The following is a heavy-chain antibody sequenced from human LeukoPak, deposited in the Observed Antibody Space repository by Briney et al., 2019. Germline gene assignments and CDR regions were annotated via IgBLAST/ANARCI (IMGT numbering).Heavy chain of an antibody. J-gene: IGHJ4*02. D-gene: IGHD4-17*01. V-gene: IGHV1-2*02. CDR2: INPNSGGT. CDR3: ARVDYGDYLFDY. CDR1: GYTLTGYY. Sequence: ASVKVSCKASGYTLTGYYMHWVRQAPGQGLEWMGWINPNSGGTNYAQKFQGRVTMTRDTSIGTAYMELSRLRSDDTAVYYCARVDYGDYLFDYWGQGTLVTVSS.